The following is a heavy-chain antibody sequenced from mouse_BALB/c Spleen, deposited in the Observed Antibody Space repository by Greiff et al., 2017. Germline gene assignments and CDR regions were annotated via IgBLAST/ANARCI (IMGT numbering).Heavy chain of an antibody. CDR1: GYTFTSYT. Sequence: QVQLQQSGAELAKPGASVKMSCKASGYTFTSYTMHWVKQRPGQGLEWIGYINPSSGYTNYNQKFKDKATLTADKSSSTAYMQLSSLTSEDSAVYYCSYGGYAMDYWGQGTSVTVSS. V-gene: IGHV1-4*01. CDR2: INPSSGYT. CDR3: SYGGYAMDY. J-gene: IGHJ4*01. D-gene: IGHD1-1*02.